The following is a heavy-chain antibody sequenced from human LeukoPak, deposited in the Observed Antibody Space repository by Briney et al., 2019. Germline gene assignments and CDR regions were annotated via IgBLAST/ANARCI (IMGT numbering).Heavy chain of an antibody. Sequence: GGSLRLSCAASGFTFSCYAMSWVRQAPGKGLEWVSAISGSGGSTYYADSVKGRFTISRDNSKNTLYLQMNSLRAEDTAVYYCAKTLKYDFWSGSYFQHWGQGTLVTVSS. CDR3: AKTLKYDFWSGSYFQH. V-gene: IGHV3-23*01. D-gene: IGHD3-3*01. CDR1: GFTFSCYA. CDR2: ISGSGGST. J-gene: IGHJ1*01.